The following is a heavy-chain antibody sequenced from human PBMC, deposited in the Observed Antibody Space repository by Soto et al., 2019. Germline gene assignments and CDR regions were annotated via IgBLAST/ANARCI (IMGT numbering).Heavy chain of an antibody. J-gene: IGHJ4*02. Sequence: AGGSLRLSCVVSGRTFRSYAMSWVRQAPGKGLEWVSGISGGGAGTYYADSVKGRFTISRDPSTTTLFLDMYSLGAEDTAIYYCAKGRKPDHDDGLCAFDSWGQGVLVTVSS. V-gene: IGHV3-23*01. CDR3: AKGRKPDHDDGLCAFDS. D-gene: IGHD3-3*01. CDR1: GRTFRSYA. CDR2: ISGGGAGT.